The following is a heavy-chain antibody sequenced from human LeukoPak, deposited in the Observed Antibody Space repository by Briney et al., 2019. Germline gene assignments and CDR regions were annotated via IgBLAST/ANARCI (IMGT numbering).Heavy chain of an antibody. J-gene: IGHJ4*02. D-gene: IGHD2-8*01. V-gene: IGHV3-23*01. CDR2: ISGSGGGT. Sequence: GGSLRLSCVASGFTFNSYALRWVRQAPGKGLEWVSAISGSGGGTEYEDSVKGRITISRDNSKHPLYLQMNRLRAEDTAVYYCAKDLTNGCFDYCGQGTLFTVSS. CDR1: GFTFNSYA. CDR3: AKDLTNGCFDY.